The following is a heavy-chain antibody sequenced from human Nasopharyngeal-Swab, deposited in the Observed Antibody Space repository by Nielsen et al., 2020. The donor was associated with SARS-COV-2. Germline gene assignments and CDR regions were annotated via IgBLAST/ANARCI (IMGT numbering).Heavy chain of an antibody. J-gene: IGHJ4*02. Sequence: VRQMPGKGLEWVAVISYDGSNKYYADSVKGRFTISRDNSKNTLYLQMNSLRAEDTAVYYCARDLLGGNYYDSSELYDYWGQGTLVTVSS. V-gene: IGHV3-33*05. CDR3: ARDLLGGNYYDSSELYDY. CDR2: ISYDGSNK. D-gene: IGHD3-22*01.